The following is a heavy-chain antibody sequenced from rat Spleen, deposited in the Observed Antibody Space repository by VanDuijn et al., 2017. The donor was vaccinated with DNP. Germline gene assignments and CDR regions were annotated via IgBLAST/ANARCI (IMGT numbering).Heavy chain of an antibody. CDR3: IRWNSGHFDY. V-gene: IGHV5-22*01. Sequence: EVQLVESGGGLVQPGRSLKLSCAASGFTFSNYDMAWVRQAPTKGLEWVAYIGSDGYAPYYGDSVKGRFTISRDNAKTTLYLQMNSLRSEDMATYYCIRWNSGHFDYWGQGTLVTVSS. CDR1: GFTFSNYD. D-gene: IGHD4-3*01. J-gene: IGHJ3*01. CDR2: IGSDGYAP.